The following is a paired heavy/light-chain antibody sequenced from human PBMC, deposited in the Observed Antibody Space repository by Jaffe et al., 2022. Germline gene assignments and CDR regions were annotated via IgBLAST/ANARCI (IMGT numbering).Light chain of an antibody. CDR3: QQYYSFPWT. Sequence: VIWMTQSPSLLSASTGDRVTISCRMSQGISSYLAWYQQKPGKAPELLIYAASTLQSGVPSRFSGSGSGTDFTLTISCLQSEDFATYYCQQYYSFPWTFGQGTKVEIK. CDR1: QGISSY. CDR2: AAS. J-gene: IGKJ1*01. V-gene: IGKV1D-8*01.
Heavy chain of an antibody. CDR2: IYYSGST. J-gene: IGHJ3*02. V-gene: IGHV4-59*01. D-gene: IGHD2-2*01. CDR3: ASSFHLRDIVVVPANGAFDI. Sequence: QVQLQESGPGLVKPSETLSLTCTVSGGSISSYYWSWIRQPPGKGLEWIGYIYYSGSTNYNPSLKSRVTISVDTSKNQFSLKLSSVTAADTAVYYCASSFHLRDIVVVPANGAFDIWGQGTMVTVSS. CDR1: GGSISSYY.